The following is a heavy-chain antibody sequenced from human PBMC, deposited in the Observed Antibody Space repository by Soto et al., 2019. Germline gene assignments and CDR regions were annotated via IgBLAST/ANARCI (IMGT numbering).Heavy chain of an antibody. V-gene: IGHV1-2*02. CDR1: GYTFTGYY. CDR2: INPNGGGT. CDR3: AREGIAARISND. J-gene: IGHJ4*02. D-gene: IGHD6-6*01. Sequence: ASVKVSCKASGYTFTGYYLHWVRQAPGQGVEWLGWINPNGGGTNYAQDFQGSITMTRDASINTAHLEPTRQRAEDTAVYYGAREGIAARISNDWGQGTLVTVSS.